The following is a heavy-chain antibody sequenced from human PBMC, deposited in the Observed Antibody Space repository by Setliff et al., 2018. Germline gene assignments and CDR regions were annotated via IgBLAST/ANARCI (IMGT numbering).Heavy chain of an antibody. J-gene: IGHJ6*02. CDR3: ARLVRDIVVVPAPGGDYYYYYGMDV. CDR2: IYPDDSDS. D-gene: IGHD2-2*01. V-gene: IGHV5-51*01. Sequence: GESLKISCKGSGYRFTSYWIGWVRQMPGKGLEWIAIIYPDDSDSRHSPSFRGQVTISADKSISTAYLQWSSLKASDTAMYYCARLVRDIVVVPAPGGDYYYYYGMDVWGQGTTVTVSS. CDR1: GYRFTSYW.